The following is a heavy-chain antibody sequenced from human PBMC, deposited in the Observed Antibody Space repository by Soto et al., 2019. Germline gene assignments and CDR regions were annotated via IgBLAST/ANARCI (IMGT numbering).Heavy chain of an antibody. J-gene: IGHJ6*02. Sequence: QVQLQESGPGLVKPSQTLSLTCTVSGGSISSGDYYWSWIRQPPGKGLEWIGYIYYSGSTYYNPSLKSRVTISVDTSQKQFSLKLNSVTAADTAVYYCARVAELGYDILTGPPWWGMDVWGQGTTVTVSS. V-gene: IGHV4-30-4*01. D-gene: IGHD3-9*01. CDR1: GGSISSGDYY. CDR3: ARVAELGYDILTGPPWWGMDV. CDR2: IYYSGST.